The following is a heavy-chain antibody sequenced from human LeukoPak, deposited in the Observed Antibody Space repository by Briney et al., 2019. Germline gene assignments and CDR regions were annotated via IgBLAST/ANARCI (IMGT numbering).Heavy chain of an antibody. D-gene: IGHD6-19*01. CDR1: GFNFRDHW. CDR3: ASSRSGWYGDGGGY. V-gene: IGHV3-7*03. Sequence: SGGSLRLSCAASGFNFRDHWMDWVRQAPGKGLEWVGHIKTDGSETYYLDSLRGRFSISRDNSKNTLYLQMNSLRAEDTAVYYCASSRSGWYGDGGGYWGQGTLVTVSS. CDR2: IKTDGSET. J-gene: IGHJ4*02.